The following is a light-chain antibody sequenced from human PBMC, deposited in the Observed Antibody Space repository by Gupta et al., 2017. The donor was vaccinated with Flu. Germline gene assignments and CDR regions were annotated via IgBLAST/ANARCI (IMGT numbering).Light chain of an antibody. CDR3: FSRDSSDKGV. V-gene: IGLV3-10*01. CDR2: EDT. CDR1: VLPKRY. J-gene: IGLJ3*02. Sequence: PGQTARITCSGDVLPKRYVYWYQQKSGQAPVLGIYEDTKRPSGIPDRISGSNSETMATLTINGAQVDDEGDYYCFSRDSSDKGVFGGGTKLNV.